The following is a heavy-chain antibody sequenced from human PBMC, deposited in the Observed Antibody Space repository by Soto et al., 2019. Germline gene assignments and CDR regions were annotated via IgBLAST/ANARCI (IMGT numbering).Heavy chain of an antibody. J-gene: IGHJ4*02. CDR1: GFTFSDYY. CDR3: ARVGPASDY. Sequence: QVQLVESGGGLVKPGGSLRLSCAASGFTFSDYYMSWIRQAPGKGLEWVSHIRSSGRTIYYADSVKGRFTISRDNAKNSLHLQMTSLRAGNTAVYYGARVGPASDYWGQGTRVTVSS. CDR2: IRSSGRTI. V-gene: IGHV3-11*01.